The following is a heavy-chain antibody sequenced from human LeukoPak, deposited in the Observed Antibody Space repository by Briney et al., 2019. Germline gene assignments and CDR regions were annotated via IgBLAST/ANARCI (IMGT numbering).Heavy chain of an antibody. D-gene: IGHD6-13*01. CDR2: IYYSGST. V-gene: IGHV4-39*07. CDR3: ARDGWPGSSRYHWFDP. CDR1: GGSISSSSYY. Sequence: PSETLSLTCTVSGGSISSSSYYWGWIRQPPGTGLEWIGSIYYSGSTYYNPSLKSRVTISVDTSKNQFSLKLSSVTAADTAVYYCARDGWPGSSRYHWFDPRGQGTLVTVSS. J-gene: IGHJ5*02.